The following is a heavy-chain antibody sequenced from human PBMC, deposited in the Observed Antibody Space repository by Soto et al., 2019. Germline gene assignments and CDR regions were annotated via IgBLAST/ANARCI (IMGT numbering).Heavy chain of an antibody. J-gene: IGHJ4*02. CDR3: AKSITARPFDY. CDR2: ISGSGGNT. V-gene: IGHV3-23*01. Sequence: RGSLRISCTASGFTFSSYGMSWVRQAPGKGLEWVSAISGSGGNTYYADSVKGRFTISRDNSKNTLYLQMNSLRAEDTAVYYCAKSITARPFDYWGQGALVTVSS. D-gene: IGHD6-6*01. CDR1: GFTFSSYG.